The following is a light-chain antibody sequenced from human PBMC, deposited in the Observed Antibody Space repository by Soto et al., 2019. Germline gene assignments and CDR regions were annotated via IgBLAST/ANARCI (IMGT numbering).Light chain of an antibody. J-gene: IGKJ4*01. CDR1: ENIRSN. V-gene: IGKV3-15*01. CDR3: QQYNNWPALT. Sequence: EKVMTQSPATLSVSPGERATLSCRASENIRSNLDWYQQIPGQAPRLLIYGASTRAAGIPARFSGSGSGTEFTLTISSLQSEDFAVYYCQQYNNWPALTFGGGTKVEIK. CDR2: GAS.